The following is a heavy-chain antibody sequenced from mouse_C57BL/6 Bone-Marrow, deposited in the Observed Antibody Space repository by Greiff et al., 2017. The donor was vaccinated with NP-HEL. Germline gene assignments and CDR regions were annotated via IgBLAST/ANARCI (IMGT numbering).Heavy chain of an antibody. CDR1: DYTFTNYD. CDR2: IFPGDGRT. D-gene: IGHD1-1*01. J-gene: IGHJ1*01. V-gene: IGHV1S56*01. Sequence: QVQLQQSGADLVKPGASLKLSCKASDYTFTNYDIHWVRQRPEQGLEWIGWIFPGDGRTEYNERFKGKATLTTDKSSSTAYMQLSRLTSEDSAVYFCGRSPAYGGRWYLDVWGAGTTVTVSS. CDR3: GRSPAYGGRWYLDV.